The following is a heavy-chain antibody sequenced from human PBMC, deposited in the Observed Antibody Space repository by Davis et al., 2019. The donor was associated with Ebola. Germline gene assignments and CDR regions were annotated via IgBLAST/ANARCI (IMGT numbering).Heavy chain of an antibody. D-gene: IGHD5-24*01. CDR1: GFTFSSYS. J-gene: IGHJ3*02. V-gene: IGHV3-21*01. CDR2: ISTTSTYI. CDR3: ARVQPTRDGFHLVGAFDI. Sequence: GESLKISCAASGFTFSSYSMNWVRQAPGKGLEWVSSISTTSTYIDYADSVRGRFTISRDNAKNSLYLQMNTLRVEDTAMYYCARVQPTRDGFHLVGAFDIWGQGTMVTVSS.